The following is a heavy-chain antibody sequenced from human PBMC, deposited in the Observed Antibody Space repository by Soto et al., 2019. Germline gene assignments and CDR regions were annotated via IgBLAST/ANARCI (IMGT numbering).Heavy chain of an antibody. CDR1: GYTFTNYG. D-gene: IGHD5-18*01. CDR3: ARAAAMVIPTPRGDY. J-gene: IGHJ4*02. CDR2: ISAYNGNT. V-gene: IGHV1-18*01. Sequence: QVQLVQSGAEVKKPGASVKVSCKASGYTFTNYGISWVRQAPGQGLEWMGWISAYNGNTNYAQKLQGRVTMTTDTATSTAYMELRSLRPDDTAVYYCARAAAMVIPTPRGDYWGQGTLVTVSS.